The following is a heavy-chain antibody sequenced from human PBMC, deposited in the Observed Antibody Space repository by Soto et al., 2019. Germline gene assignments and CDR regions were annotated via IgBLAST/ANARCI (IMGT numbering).Heavy chain of an antibody. CDR2: ISAYNGNT. Sequence: QVQLVQSGAEVKKPGASVKVSCKTSGYTFTSYGISWVRQAPGQGLEWMGWISAYNGNTNYAQKLQGRVTMTTDTSTSTAYMELRSLRSDDTAVYYCATSNCSGGSCYSYYFYYWGQGTLVTVSS. D-gene: IGHD2-15*01. CDR3: ATSNCSGGSCYSYYFYY. CDR1: GYTFTSYG. J-gene: IGHJ4*02. V-gene: IGHV1-18*01.